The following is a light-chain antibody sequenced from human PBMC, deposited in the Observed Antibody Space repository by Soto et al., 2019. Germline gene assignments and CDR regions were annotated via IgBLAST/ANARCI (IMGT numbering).Light chain of an antibody. CDR3: CSYAGSSTYV. V-gene: IGLV2-23*01. CDR1: SSDVGTYNF. J-gene: IGLJ1*01. Sequence: QPVLTQPASVSGSPGQSITISCTGTSSDVGTYNFVSWYQQHPGKAPKVMIYEGSKRPSGVSNRFSGSKSGNTASLTISGLQAEDEADYYCCSYAGSSTYVFGTGTKLTVL. CDR2: EGS.